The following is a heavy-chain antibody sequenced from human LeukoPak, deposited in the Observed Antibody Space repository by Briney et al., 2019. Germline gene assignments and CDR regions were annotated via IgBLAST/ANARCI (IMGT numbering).Heavy chain of an antibody. D-gene: IGHD3-16*02. CDR3: ARHVSVWGSYRDY. CDR2: IYPGDSDT. CDR1: GYSFTSYW. J-gene: IGHJ4*02. V-gene: IGHV5-51*01. Sequence: GESLKISCKGSGYSFTSYWIGWVRQMPGKGPEWMGIIYPGDSDTRYSPSFQGQVTISADKSISTAYLQWSSLKASDTAMYYCARHVSVWGSYRDYWGQGTLVTVSS.